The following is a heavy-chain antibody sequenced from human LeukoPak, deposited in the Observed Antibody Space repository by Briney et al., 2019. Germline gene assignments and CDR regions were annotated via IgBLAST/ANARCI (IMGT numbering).Heavy chain of an antibody. V-gene: IGHV1-2*02. J-gene: IGHJ6*02. Sequence: ASVTVSCKTSGSTFTAYSMHWVRQAPGQRLEWMGWINPNSGGTNYAQKVQGRVTMTRDMSSNTAYMDLSSLRSDDTAVDYCARDQTLVGATPKYYFGMDVWGQGATVTVSS. D-gene: IGHD1-26*01. CDR3: ARDQTLVGATPKYYFGMDV. CDR2: INPNSGGT. CDR1: GSTFTAYS.